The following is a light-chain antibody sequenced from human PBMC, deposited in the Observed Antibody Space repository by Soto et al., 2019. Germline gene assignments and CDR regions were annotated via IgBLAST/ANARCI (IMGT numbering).Light chain of an antibody. CDR2: AAS. Sequence: DVQMTQSPSSLSASVGHRVTITCWASQGVSGDLCWYQQKPGKAPKRLIYAASSLSSGVPSRFSGGGSGTEFTLTISGLQPEDSATYYCQQRYSYPITFGGGTKVEI. V-gene: IGKV1-17*01. J-gene: IGKJ4*01. CDR3: QQRYSYPIT. CDR1: QGVSGD.